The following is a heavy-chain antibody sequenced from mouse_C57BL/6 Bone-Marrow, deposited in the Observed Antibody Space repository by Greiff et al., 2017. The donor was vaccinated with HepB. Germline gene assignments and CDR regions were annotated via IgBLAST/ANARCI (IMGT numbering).Heavy chain of an antibody. CDR2: INPNNGGT. D-gene: IGHD2-2*01. Sequence: EVQLQQSGPELVKPGASVKMSCKASGYTFTDYNMHWVKQSHGKSLEWIGYINPNNGGTSYNQKFKGKATLTVNKSSSTAYMELRSLTSEDSAVYYCARGRGIYYGYDEGNYYAMDYWGQGTSVTVSS. CDR3: ARGRGIYYGYDEGNYYAMDY. V-gene: IGHV1-22*01. J-gene: IGHJ4*01. CDR1: GYTFTDYN.